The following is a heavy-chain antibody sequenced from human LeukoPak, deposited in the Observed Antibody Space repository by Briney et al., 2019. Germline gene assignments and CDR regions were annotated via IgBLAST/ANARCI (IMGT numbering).Heavy chain of an antibody. CDR3: ARVLTPPKQQLVLGVGYYFDY. CDR1: GDSINGYY. D-gene: IGHD6-13*01. J-gene: IGHJ4*02. V-gene: IGHV4-59*01. Sequence: PSETLSLTCTVSGDSINGYYWSWIRQPPGKGLEWIGYIYYSGSTNYNPSLKSRVTISVDTSKNQFSLKLSSVTAADTAVYYCARVLTPPKQQLVLGVGYYFDYWGQGTLVTVSS. CDR2: IYYSGST.